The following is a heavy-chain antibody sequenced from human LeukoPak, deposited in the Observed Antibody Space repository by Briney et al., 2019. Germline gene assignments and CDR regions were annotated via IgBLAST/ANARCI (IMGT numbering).Heavy chain of an antibody. D-gene: IGHD5/OR15-5a*01. J-gene: IGHJ4*02. CDR3: AKVLSVYGGFDY. V-gene: IGHV3-23*01. Sequence: PGGSLRLSCAASGFTFSSYAMSWVRQAPGKGLEWVSGISDSGGSTYYADSVKGRFFISRDNSKNTLHLQMNSLRADDTAVYYCAKVLSVYGGFDYWGQGTLVTVSS. CDR2: ISDSGGST. CDR1: GFTFSSYA.